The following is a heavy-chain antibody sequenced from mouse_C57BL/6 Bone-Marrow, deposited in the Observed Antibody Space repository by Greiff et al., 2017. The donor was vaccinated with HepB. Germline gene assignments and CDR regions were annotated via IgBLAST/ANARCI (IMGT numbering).Heavy chain of an antibody. D-gene: IGHD3-2*02. J-gene: IGHJ4*01. Sequence: QVQLQQSGAELVRPGSSVKLSCKDSYFAFTASAMHWVKQRPGHGLEWIGSFTMYSDATEDSENFKGKATLTANTSSSTAYMELSSLTSEVSAVYYCARGAQATLCAMDYWGRGTSVTVSS. CDR1: YFAFTASA. CDR3: ARGAQATLCAMDY. V-gene: IGHV1-49*01. CDR2: FTMYSDAT.